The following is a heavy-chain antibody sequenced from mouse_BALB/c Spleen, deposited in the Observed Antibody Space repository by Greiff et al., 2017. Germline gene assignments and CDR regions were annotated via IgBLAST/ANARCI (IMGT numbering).Heavy chain of an antibody. Sequence: VQLKQSGTVLARPGASVKMSCKASGYTFTSYWMHWVKQRPGQGLEWIGAIYPGNSDTSYNQKFKGKAKLTAVTSTSTAYMELSSLTNEDSAVYYCTRWDYGNYVGYWGQGTTLTVSS. CDR3: TRWDYGNYVGY. J-gene: IGHJ2*01. CDR2: IYPGNSDT. V-gene: IGHV1-5*01. CDR1: GYTFTSYW. D-gene: IGHD2-1*01.